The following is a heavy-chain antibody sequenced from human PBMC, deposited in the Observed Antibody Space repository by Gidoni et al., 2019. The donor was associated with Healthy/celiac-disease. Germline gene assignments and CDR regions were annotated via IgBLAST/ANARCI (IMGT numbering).Heavy chain of an antibody. J-gene: IGHJ4*03. CDR2: IYYSGST. D-gene: IGHD2-21*01. V-gene: IGHV4-39*01. CDR3: ATSIIVVGIAFHWR. Sequence: WIRQLPGKGLEWIGSIYYSGSTYYNPSLKSRVTISVDTSKNQFSLKLSSLTAASTAVYYCATSIIVVGIAFHWRWGQGTLV.